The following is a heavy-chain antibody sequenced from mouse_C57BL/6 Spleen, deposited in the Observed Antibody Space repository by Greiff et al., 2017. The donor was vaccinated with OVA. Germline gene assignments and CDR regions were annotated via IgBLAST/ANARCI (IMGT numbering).Heavy chain of an antibody. CDR2: IDPEDGET. J-gene: IGHJ3*02. Sequence: EVQLQQSGAELVKPGASVKLSCTASGFNIKDYYMHWVKQRTEQGLEWIGRIDPEDGETKYAPKFQGKATITADTSSNTAYLRLSSLTSEATAIYYGARSGTGRRPYGYWGKGTMVTVSA. CDR1: GFNIKDYY. V-gene: IGHV14-2*01. CDR3: ARSGTGRRPYGY. D-gene: IGHD3-3*01.